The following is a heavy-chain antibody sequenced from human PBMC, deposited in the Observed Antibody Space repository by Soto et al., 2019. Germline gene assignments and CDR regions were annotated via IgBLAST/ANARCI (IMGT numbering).Heavy chain of an antibody. Sequence: PGGSLRLSCAASGFTFSSYGMHWVRQAPGKGLEWVAVIWYDGSNKYYADSVKGRFTISRDNSKNTLYLQMNSLRAEDTAVYYCARRRNINSDSFDGMDVWGQGTTVTVSS. CDR2: IWYDGSNK. V-gene: IGHV3-33*01. D-gene: IGHD1-20*01. CDR1: GFTFSSYG. J-gene: IGHJ6*02. CDR3: ARRRNINSDSFDGMDV.